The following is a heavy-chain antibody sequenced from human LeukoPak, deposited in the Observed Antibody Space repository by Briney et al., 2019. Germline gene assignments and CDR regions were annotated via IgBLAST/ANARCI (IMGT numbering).Heavy chain of an antibody. CDR3: AKDWGGMGFGNPDWCFDL. CDR1: GGSISSTTYY. D-gene: IGHD1-14*01. V-gene: IGHV4-39*02. J-gene: IGHJ2*01. Sequence: SETLSLTCIVSGGSISSTTYYWGWIRQPPGKRLEWIGSIYYSGNTYYNPSLKSRVTISIDTSKNQFSLNLNSVTAADTALYYCAKDWGGMGFGNPDWCFDLWGRGTLVTVSS. CDR2: IYYSGNT.